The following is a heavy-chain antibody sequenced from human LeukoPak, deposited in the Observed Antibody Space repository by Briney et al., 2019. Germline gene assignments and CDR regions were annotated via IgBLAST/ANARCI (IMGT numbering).Heavy chain of an antibody. D-gene: IGHD6-6*01. Sequence: ASVKVSCKASGYTFTNYAMHWVRQAPGQRPEWMGWINAGNGNTKYAQKFQGRVTMTTDTSTNTAHMELRSLTSDDTAVYFCARDRIAAAVLDYWGQGTLVTVSS. CDR2: INAGNGNT. CDR1: GYTFTNYA. V-gene: IGHV1-3*01. J-gene: IGHJ4*02. CDR3: ARDRIAAAVLDY.